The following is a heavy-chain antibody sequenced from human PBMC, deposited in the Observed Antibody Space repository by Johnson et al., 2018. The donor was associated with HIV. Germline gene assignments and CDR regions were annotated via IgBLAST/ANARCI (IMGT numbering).Heavy chain of an antibody. CDR3: AKDLSGYSYGYGAFDI. CDR2: ISYDGGSK. D-gene: IGHD5-18*01. V-gene: IGHV3-30*04. Sequence: QMLLVESGGGVVQPGRSLRLSCAASGFTFSSYPMHWVRQAPGKGLEWVAIISYDGGSKYYADSVKGRFTISRDNSKNTLYLQMNSLGAEDTAVYYCAKDLSGYSYGYGAFDIWGQGTMVTVSS. J-gene: IGHJ3*02. CDR1: GFTFSSYP.